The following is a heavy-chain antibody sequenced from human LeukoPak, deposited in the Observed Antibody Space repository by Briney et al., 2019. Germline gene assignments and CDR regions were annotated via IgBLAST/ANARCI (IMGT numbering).Heavy chain of an antibody. J-gene: IGHJ4*02. D-gene: IGHD1-26*01. CDR1: GYRFNTYG. CDR3: ARPASDKWAIDY. CDR2: INANNGNT. Sequence: ASVKVSCKASGYRFNTYGLTWVRQAPGQGLEWMGWINANNGNTYYAQNLQGSVTMTTDTSSNTAYMELRSLGSDDTAVYYCARPASDKWAIDYWGQGTLVTVYS. V-gene: IGHV1-18*01.